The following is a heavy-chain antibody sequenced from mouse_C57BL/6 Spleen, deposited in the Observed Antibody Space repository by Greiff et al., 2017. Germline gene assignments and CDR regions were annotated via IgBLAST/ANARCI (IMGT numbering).Heavy chain of an antibody. CDR2: INPGSGGT. J-gene: IGHJ2*01. D-gene: IGHD2-1*01. CDR3: ARSVYGNPYYFDY. Sequence: QVQLKESGAELVRPGTSVKVSCKASGYAFTNYLIEWVKQRPGQGLEWIGVINPGSGGTNYNEKIKGKATLTADKSSSTAYMQLSSLTSEDSAVYFCARSVYGNPYYFDYWGQGTTLTGSS. CDR1: GYAFTNYL. V-gene: IGHV1-54*01.